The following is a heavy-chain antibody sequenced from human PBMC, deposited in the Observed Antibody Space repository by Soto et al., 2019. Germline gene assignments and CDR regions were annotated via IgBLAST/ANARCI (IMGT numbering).Heavy chain of an antibody. CDR3: AKEGALGLYYFDY. Sequence: GGSLRLSCAASGFTFSSYVMSWVRQAPGKGLEWVSTISAGGSSTYYADSVKGRFTISRDNSKNTLYLQMHSLRPEDTAVYYCAKEGALGLYYFDYWGQGTLVTVSS. CDR1: GFTFSSYV. CDR2: ISAGGSST. J-gene: IGHJ4*02. V-gene: IGHV3-23*01. D-gene: IGHD3-10*01.